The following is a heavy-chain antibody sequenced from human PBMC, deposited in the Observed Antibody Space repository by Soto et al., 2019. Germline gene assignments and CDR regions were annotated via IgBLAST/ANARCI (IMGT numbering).Heavy chain of an antibody. CDR3: ARRQIPPPTRGAANARGGMDV. CDR2: IWNDGSNN. Sequence: ESGGGVVQPGRSLRLSCAASGFTFNNYGMHWVRQAPGKGLEWLAVIWNDGSNNYYANSVKGRFTISRDNSKNTLYLQMSSLRAEDTVVYYCARRQIPPPTRGAANARGGMDVWGQGTTVTVSS. CDR1: GFTFNNYG. D-gene: IGHD6-13*01. V-gene: IGHV3-33*01. J-gene: IGHJ6*02.